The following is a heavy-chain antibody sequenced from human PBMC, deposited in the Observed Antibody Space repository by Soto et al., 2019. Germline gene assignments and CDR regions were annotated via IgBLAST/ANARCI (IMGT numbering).Heavy chain of an antibody. CDR3: ATNQGAELVPLAHFDWFDP. J-gene: IGHJ5*02. Sequence: QPGGSLRLSCAASGFVFENFGMSWVRQSPGKGLEWISSISGSGFKKYYADSVKGRFTISRDNSKSTVYLELNNLSAEDTAVYHCATNQGAELVPLAHFDWFDPWGQGSLFAVFS. CDR1: GFVFENFG. CDR2: ISGSGFKK. V-gene: IGHV3-23*01. D-gene: IGHD3-3*02.